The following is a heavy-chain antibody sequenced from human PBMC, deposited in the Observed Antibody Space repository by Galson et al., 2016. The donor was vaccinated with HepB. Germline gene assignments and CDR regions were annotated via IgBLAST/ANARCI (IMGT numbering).Heavy chain of an antibody. V-gene: IGHV3-21*01. CDR3: ASRHSGWYYFDY. CDR2: ISGGSSYI. J-gene: IGHJ4*02. D-gene: IGHD6-19*01. Sequence: VSSISGGSSYIYYADSVKGRFTISRDNAKNSLYLQMNSLRAEDTAVYYCASRHSGWYYFDYWGQGTLVTVSS.